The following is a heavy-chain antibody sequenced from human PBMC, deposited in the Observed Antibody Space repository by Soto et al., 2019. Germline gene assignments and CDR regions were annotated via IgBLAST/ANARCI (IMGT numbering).Heavy chain of an antibody. CDR3: ARDDWGLGS. V-gene: IGHV3-30-3*01. CDR1: GFTFSAYA. CDR2: ISFDGNNK. D-gene: IGHD2-21*01. Sequence: QVQLVESGGGVVQPGRSLRLSCAASGFTFSAYAMHWVRQAPDKGLEWVAFISFDGNNKYYADSVKGRYTISRDNSKNTLYLLTNSLRAEDSSVYYCARDDWGLGSWCQGTLVTVSS. J-gene: IGHJ5*02.